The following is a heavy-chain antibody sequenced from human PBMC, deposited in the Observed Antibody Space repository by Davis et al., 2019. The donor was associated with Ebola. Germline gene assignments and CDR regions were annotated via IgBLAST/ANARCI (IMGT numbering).Heavy chain of an antibody. J-gene: IGHJ6*03. CDR2: ISWNSGSI. CDR1: GFTFDDYA. V-gene: IGHV3-9*01. Sequence: SLKISCAASGFTFDDYAMHWVRQAPGKGLEWVSGISWNSGSIGYADSVKGRFTISRDNAKNSLYLQMNSLRDEDTAVYYCARVYSYGLGNYMDVWGKGTTVTVSS. CDR3: ARVYSYGLGNYMDV. D-gene: IGHD5-18*01.